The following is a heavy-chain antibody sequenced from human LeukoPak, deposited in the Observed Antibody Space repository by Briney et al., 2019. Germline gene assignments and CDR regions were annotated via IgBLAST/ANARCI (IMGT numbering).Heavy chain of an antibody. CDR3: ARDAAVAGTPLYYYYYGMDV. CDR1: GGSISSYY. V-gene: IGHV4-59*01. D-gene: IGHD6-19*01. Sequence: SETLSLTCTVSGGSISSYYWSWIRQPPGKGLEWIGYIYYSGSTNYNPSLKSRVTISVDTSKNQFSLKLSSVTAADTAVYYCARDAAVAGTPLYYYYYGMDVWGQGTTVTVSS. J-gene: IGHJ6*02. CDR2: IYYSGST.